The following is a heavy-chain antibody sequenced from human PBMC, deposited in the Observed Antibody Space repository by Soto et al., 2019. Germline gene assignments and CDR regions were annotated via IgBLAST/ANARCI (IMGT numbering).Heavy chain of an antibody. J-gene: IGHJ3*02. Sequence: QVQLQQWGAGLLKPSETLSLTCAVYGGFVTSGSYYWSWIRQPPGKGLEWIGEMSHSGGTHFNPSLKSRVTISVDTSKNQFTLKMSSVTAADTALYYCARVERGTATTVVDALDIWGPGTMVTVYS. V-gene: IGHV4-34*01. CDR2: MSHSGGT. CDR3: ARVERGTATTVVDALDI. D-gene: IGHD1-1*01. CDR1: GGFVTSGSYY.